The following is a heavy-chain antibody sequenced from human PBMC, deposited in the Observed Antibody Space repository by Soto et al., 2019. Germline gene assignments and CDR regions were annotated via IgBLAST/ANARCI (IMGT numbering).Heavy chain of an antibody. CDR2: ISAYNGNT. Sequence: AASVKVSCKASGYTFTSYGISWVRQAPGQGLEWMGWISAYNGNTNYAQKLQGRVTMTTDTSTSTAYMELRSLRSDDTAVYYCARDFGDSDYYGSGSYQWFDPWGQGTLVTVSS. CDR3: ARDFGDSDYYGSGSYQWFDP. V-gene: IGHV1-18*04. J-gene: IGHJ5*02. D-gene: IGHD3-10*01. CDR1: GYTFTSYG.